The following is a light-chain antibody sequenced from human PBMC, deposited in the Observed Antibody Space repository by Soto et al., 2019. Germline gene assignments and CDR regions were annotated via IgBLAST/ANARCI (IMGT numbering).Light chain of an antibody. J-gene: IGLJ1*01. CDR3: CSYAGSYTFYV. V-gene: IGLV2-11*01. CDR1: SSDVGAYNF. Sequence: QSALTQPASVSGSPGQSITISCTGTSSDVGAYNFVSWHQQHPGKAPKLMIYDVSKRPSGVPDRFSGSKSGNTASLTISGLQAEDEADYYCCSYAGSYTFYVFGTGTKLTVL. CDR2: DVS.